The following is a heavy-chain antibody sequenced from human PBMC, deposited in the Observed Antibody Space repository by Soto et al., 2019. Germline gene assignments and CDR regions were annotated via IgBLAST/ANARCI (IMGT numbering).Heavy chain of an antibody. CDR3: VGGQYYFDY. CDR2: ISYDGSDK. D-gene: IGHD3-10*01. Sequence: QVQLVESGGGVVQPGRSLRLSCAASGFPFTSYGMHWVREGPDKGLEWVAIISYDGSDKYYADSVKGRFTISRDNSQNTLYLQMNSLRPEDTALYYCVGGQYYFDYRGQGTLVIVSS. V-gene: IGHV3-30*03. CDR1: GFPFTSYG. J-gene: IGHJ4*02.